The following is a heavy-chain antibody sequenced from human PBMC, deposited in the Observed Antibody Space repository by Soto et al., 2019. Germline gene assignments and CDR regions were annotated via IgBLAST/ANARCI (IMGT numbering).Heavy chain of an antibody. CDR2: IYYSGST. V-gene: IGHV4-31*03. Sequence: QVQLQESGPGLVKPSQTLSLTCTVSGGSISSGGYYWSWIRQHPGKGLEWIGYIYYSGSTYYNPSLKSRVTISVDTSKNQFSLKLSSVTAADTAVYYCAREHRRIAAAGSQIVYWFDPWGQGTLVTVSS. CDR3: AREHRRIAAAGSQIVYWFDP. J-gene: IGHJ5*02. CDR1: GGSISSGGYY. D-gene: IGHD6-13*01.